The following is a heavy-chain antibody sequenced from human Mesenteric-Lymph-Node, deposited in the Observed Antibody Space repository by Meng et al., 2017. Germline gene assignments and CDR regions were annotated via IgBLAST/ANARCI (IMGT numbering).Heavy chain of an antibody. Sequence: ASVKVSCKASGYTFTGYYMHWVRQAPGQGLEWMGWINPNSGGANYAQKVQGRVTMTRDTSISTAYMELSRLRSDDTAVYYCARGGGYYDILTGIDYWGQGTLVTVSS. V-gene: IGHV1-2*02. CDR1: GYTFTGYY. J-gene: IGHJ4*02. CDR3: ARGGGYYDILTGIDY. CDR2: INPNSGGA. D-gene: IGHD3-9*01.